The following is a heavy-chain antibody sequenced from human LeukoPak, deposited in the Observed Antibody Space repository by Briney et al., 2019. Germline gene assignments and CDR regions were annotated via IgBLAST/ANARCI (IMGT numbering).Heavy chain of an antibody. CDR2: ISGSGSST. CDR3: AIGQQLAYFDY. Sequence: GTSLRLSCAASGISFSSHGMHWVRQAPGKGLEWVSGISGSGSSTYYADSVKGRFTISRDNSKNTLYLQMNSLRAEDTAVYYCAIGQQLAYFDYWGQGTLVTVSS. J-gene: IGHJ4*02. V-gene: IGHV3-23*01. CDR1: GISFSSHG. D-gene: IGHD6-13*01.